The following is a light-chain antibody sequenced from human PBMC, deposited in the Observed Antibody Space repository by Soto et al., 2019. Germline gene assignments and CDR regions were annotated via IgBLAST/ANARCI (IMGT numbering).Light chain of an antibody. CDR1: QSISSW. CDR2: DAS. CDR3: QQYNSYLLT. J-gene: IGKJ4*01. V-gene: IGKV1-5*01. Sequence: EIQMTLSASTLSASVGDRVNITCRASQSISSWLAWYQQKPGKAPKLLIYDASSLESGVPSRFSGSGSGTEFTLTISSLQPDDFATYYCQQYNSYLLTFGGGTKVDIK.